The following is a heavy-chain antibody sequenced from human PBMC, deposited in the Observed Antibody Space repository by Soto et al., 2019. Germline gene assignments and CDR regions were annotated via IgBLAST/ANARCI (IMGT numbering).Heavy chain of an antibody. J-gene: IGHJ3*02. Sequence: QLQLQESGSGLVKPSQTLFLTCTVSGGSINSDGYSWSWIRQPPGKGLEWIGYIYNSGNTYYNPSLKSRVTLSIDRSKNQFSLKLSSVTAADTAVYYCAKGRYCSGGICYGDAFDIWGQGTRVTVSS. D-gene: IGHD2-15*01. V-gene: IGHV4-30-2*01. CDR3: AKGRYCSGGICYGDAFDI. CDR2: IYNSGNT. CDR1: GGSINSDGYS.